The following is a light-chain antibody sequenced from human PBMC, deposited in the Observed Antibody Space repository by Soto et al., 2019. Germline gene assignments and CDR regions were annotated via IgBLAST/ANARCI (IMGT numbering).Light chain of an antibody. V-gene: IGKV1-5*03. CDR2: SSS. J-gene: IGKJ2*01. CDR1: QYINTW. CDR3: QQYQGFPFT. Sequence: DIQMTQSPSTLSASVGDRVIITCRASQYINTWLAWYQQNPGRAPKLLIYSSSSLESGVPSRFSGSGSGSEFTLTISSLQSDDFATYYCQQYQGFPFTFGQGTKLEI.